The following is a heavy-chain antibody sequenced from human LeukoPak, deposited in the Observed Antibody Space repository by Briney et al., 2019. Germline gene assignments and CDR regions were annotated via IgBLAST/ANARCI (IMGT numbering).Heavy chain of an antibody. CDR1: GFTFSTYD. D-gene: IGHD2-15*01. CDR2: TWYDGSKE. Sequence: GGSLRLSCEASGFTFSTYDMHWVRQAPGKGLEWVAGTWYDGSKEYYADSVKGRFTISRDSSKSTLYLQMNSLRVEDTAIYYCARASCRGVSCFWGYFDAWGQGTLVTVSS. J-gene: IGHJ5*02. CDR3: ARASCRGVSCFWGYFDA. V-gene: IGHV3-33*01.